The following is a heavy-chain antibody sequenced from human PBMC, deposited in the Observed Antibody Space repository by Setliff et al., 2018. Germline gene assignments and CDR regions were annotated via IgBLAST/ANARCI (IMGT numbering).Heavy chain of an antibody. CDR3: ARDRGGGLYDY. CDR1: GFSFSIFW. D-gene: IGHD3-16*01. Sequence: GESLKISCAGSGFSFSIFWMSWVRQAPGKGLEWVATIKQDGSEKFYVDSVKGRFTISRDNAKNSLYLQMDSLRVEDTAMYFCARDRGGGLYDYWGRGTLVTVSS. J-gene: IGHJ4*02. CDR2: IKQDGSEK. V-gene: IGHV3-7*01.